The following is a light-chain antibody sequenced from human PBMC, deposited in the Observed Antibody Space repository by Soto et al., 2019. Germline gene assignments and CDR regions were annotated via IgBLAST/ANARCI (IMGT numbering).Light chain of an antibody. CDR1: QSVTNY. J-gene: IGKJ1*01. V-gene: IGKV3-11*01. Sequence: EIFLTQSPDTLSLSPGERATLTCRASQSVTNYIAWYHQRPGQPPRLLIYDASNRATGVPARFSGTRSETDFTLSISDVEPADYGLYYCQQRLNWPPGFGQGTKVEIK. CDR3: QQRLNWPPG. CDR2: DAS.